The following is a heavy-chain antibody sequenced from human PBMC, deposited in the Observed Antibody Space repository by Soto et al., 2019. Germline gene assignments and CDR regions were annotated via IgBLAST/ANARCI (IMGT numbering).Heavy chain of an antibody. CDR3: ATGVGSSWPYYYGINI. D-gene: IGHD6-13*01. Sequence: EVQLVESGGGLGKPGESLRLSCAASGFTFSSAWMKWVRQAPGKGLEWVGRVKSKTDGGTTDYAAPVKGRFTISRDDSENMVYPQMNSLKTEDTAVYCCATGVGSSWPYYYGINIWGQGTTVTVSS. J-gene: IGHJ6*02. V-gene: IGHV3-15*07. CDR2: VKSKTDGGTT. CDR1: GFTFSSAW.